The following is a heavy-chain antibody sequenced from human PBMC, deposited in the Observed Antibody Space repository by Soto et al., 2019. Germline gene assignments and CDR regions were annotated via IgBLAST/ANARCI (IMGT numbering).Heavy chain of an antibody. CDR1: GYTFTGYY. Sequence: ASVKVSCKASGYTFTGYYMNWVRQAPGQGLEWRGWINPNSGGTNYAQRFQGRVTMTRDTSISTAYMELSRLRSEDTAVYYCARDLGSGWGPSGYSYGMEVWGQGTTGTVS. CDR2: INPNSGGT. J-gene: IGHJ6*02. D-gene: IGHD2-15*01. CDR3: ARDLGSGWGPSGYSYGMEV. V-gene: IGHV1-2*02.